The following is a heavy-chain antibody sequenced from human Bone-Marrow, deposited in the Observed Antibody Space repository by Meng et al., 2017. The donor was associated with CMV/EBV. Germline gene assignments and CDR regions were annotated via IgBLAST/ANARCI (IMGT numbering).Heavy chain of an antibody. CDR2: ISYDGSNK. D-gene: IGHD4-23*01. CDR3: ARDGGAYGGKGYYYYYGMDV. V-gene: IGHV3-30-3*01. Sequence: GESLKISCAASGFTFSDYYMNWVRQAPGKGLEWVAVISYDGSNKYYADSVKGRFTISRDNSKNTLYLQMNSLRAEDTAVYYCARDGGAYGGKGYYYYYGMDVWGQGTTVTVSS. CDR1: GFTFSDYY. J-gene: IGHJ6*02.